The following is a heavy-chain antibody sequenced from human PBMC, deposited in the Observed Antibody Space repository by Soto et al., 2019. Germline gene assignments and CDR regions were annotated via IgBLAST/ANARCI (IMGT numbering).Heavy chain of an antibody. D-gene: IGHD5-12*01. CDR3: ARGARGYSGYAARYMDV. CDR2: IYYSGST. Sequence: SETLSLTCTVSGGSISSGGYYWSWIRQHPGKGLEWIGYIYYSGSTYYNPSLKSRVTISVDTSKNQFSLKLSSVTAADTAVYYCARGARGYSGYAARYMDVWGKGTTVTVSS. CDR1: GGSISSGGYY. V-gene: IGHV4-31*03. J-gene: IGHJ6*03.